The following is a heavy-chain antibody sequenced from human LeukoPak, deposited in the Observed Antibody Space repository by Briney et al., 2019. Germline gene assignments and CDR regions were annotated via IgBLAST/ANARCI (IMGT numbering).Heavy chain of an antibody. CDR2: ISGSGGST. D-gene: IGHD6-13*01. V-gene: IGHV3-23*01. J-gene: IGHJ4*02. CDR3: AKGTGIAADGPDLAWDY. Sequence: PGGSLRLSCAASGFTFSSYAMSWVRQAPGKGLEWVSAISGSGGSTYYADSVKGRFAISRDNSKNTLYLQMNSLRAEDTAVYYCAKGTGIAADGPDLAWDYWGQGTLVTVSS. CDR1: GFTFSSYA.